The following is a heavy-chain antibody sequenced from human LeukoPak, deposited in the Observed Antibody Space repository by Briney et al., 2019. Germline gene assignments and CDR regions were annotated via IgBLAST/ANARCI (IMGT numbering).Heavy chain of an antibody. CDR2: TYYRSKWYM. D-gene: IGHD6-13*01. J-gene: IGHJ4*02. Sequence: SQTLSLTCAISGDSVSSNSATWNWIRQSPSRGLEWLGRTYYRSKWYMDYALSVQSRLTINPDTSKNQFSLQLNSVTPEDTAVYYCARDQRPEYSSSWYFSSVDYWGQGTLVTVSS. CDR1: GDSVSSNSAT. V-gene: IGHV6-1*01. CDR3: ARDQRPEYSSSWYFSSVDY.